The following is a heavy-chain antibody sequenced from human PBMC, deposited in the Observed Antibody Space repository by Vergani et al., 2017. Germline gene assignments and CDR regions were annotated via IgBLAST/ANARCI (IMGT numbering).Heavy chain of an antibody. Sequence: EVQLVESGGGLVQPGGSLRLSCAASGFTFSSYSMNWVRQAPGKGLEWVSYISSSSSTIYYADSVKGRFTISRDNAKNSLYLQMNSLRAEDTAVYYCARFMLELLGVDWGQGTLVTVSS. CDR3: ARFMLELLGVD. CDR2: ISSSSSTI. D-gene: IGHD1-7*01. J-gene: IGHJ4*02. CDR1: GFTFSSYS. V-gene: IGHV3-48*04.